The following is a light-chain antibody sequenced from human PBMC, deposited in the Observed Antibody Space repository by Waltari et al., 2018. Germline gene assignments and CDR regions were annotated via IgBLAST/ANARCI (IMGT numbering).Light chain of an antibody. J-gene: IGLJ1*01. Sequence: SYELTQPPSVSVSPGQTASITCSGDKLGDKYACWYQQKPGQSPVLVIYQDSKRPSGMPERVSGSNSGNTATLTISGTQAMDEADYYCQAWDSSTASYVFGTRTKVTVL. CDR2: QDS. CDR3: QAWDSSTASYV. CDR1: KLGDKY. V-gene: IGLV3-1*01.